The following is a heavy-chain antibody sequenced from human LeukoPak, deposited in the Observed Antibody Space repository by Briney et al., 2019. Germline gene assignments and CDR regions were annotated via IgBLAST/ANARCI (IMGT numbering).Heavy chain of an antibody. D-gene: IGHD6-19*01. V-gene: IGHV3-33*01. CDR2: IWYDGSNK. J-gene: IGHJ4*02. CDR3: ARSYSSGWTDY. Sequence: GRSLRLSCAASGFTFSSYGMHWVRQAPGKGLEWVAVIWYDGSNKYYADSVKGRFTISRDNSKNTLYLQMNSLRAEDTAVYYCARSYSSGWTDYWGQGTLVTVSS. CDR1: GFTFSSYG.